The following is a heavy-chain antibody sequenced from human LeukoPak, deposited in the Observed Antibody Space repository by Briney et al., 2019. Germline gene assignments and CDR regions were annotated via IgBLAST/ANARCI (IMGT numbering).Heavy chain of an antibody. CDR3: ARNVGATIYFDY. CDR1: GFTFSSYS. J-gene: IGHJ4*02. D-gene: IGHD1-26*01. CDR2: ISSSSSYI. Sequence: GGSLRLSRAASGFTFSSYSMNWVRQAPGKGLEWVSSISSSSSYIYYADSVKGRFTISRDNAKNSLYLQMNSLRAEDTAVYYCARNVGATIYFDYWGQGTLVTVSS. V-gene: IGHV3-21*01.